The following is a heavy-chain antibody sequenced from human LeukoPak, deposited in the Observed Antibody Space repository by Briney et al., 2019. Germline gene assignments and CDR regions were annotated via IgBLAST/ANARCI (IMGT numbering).Heavy chain of an antibody. D-gene: IGHD5-18*01. CDR2: IYHRGST. Sequence: KPSQTLSLPCAVSGHSLNSGGSSWSWIRQPPGKGLEWMGYIYHRGSTYYNPSLKSRVTMSVDRSKNHFSLKLNSVTAADTAVYYCARGYGTFDFWGQGILVTVSS. CDR3: ARGYGTFDF. J-gene: IGHJ4*02. CDR1: GHSLNSGGSS. V-gene: IGHV4-30-2*01.